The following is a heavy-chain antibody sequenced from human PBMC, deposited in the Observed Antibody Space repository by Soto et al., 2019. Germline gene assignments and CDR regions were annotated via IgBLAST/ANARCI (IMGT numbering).Heavy chain of an antibody. J-gene: IGHJ6*02. Sequence: GGSLRLSCAASGFTFSDYYMSWIRQAPGKGLEWVSYTGSSGSTIYYADSVKGRFTISRDNAKNSMYLQMNSLRAEDTALYYCARYCRSRSCMPYPHHYGMDVRGPGTTVTVSS. V-gene: IGHV3-11*01. D-gene: IGHD2-2*01. CDR3: ARYCRSRSCMPYPHHYGMDV. CDR2: TGSSGSTI. CDR1: GFTFSDYY.